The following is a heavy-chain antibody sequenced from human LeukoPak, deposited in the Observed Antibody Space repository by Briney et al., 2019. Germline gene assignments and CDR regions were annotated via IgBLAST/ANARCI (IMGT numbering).Heavy chain of an antibody. CDR3: AREWELMRKYLYH. CDR1: GYTFTGYY. V-gene: IGHV1-2*02. J-gene: IGHJ1*01. CDR2: INPNSGGT. D-gene: IGHD1-26*01. Sequence: ASVKVSCKASGYTFTGYYLHWVRQAPGQGLDWMGWINPNSGGTTYAQNFKGRVTMTWDTSISTAYMELSRLRSDDTAVYYCAREWELMRKYLYHWGQGTLVTVSS.